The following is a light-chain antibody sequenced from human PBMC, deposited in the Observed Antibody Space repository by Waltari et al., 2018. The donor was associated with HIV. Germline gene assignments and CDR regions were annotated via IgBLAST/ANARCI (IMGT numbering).Light chain of an antibody. CDR2: DVC. CDR1: STDIDIYKF. V-gene: IGLV2-14*01. J-gene: IGLJ2*01. CDR3: SSYTRSHTLV. Sequence: QSALTQPASVSGSPGQSITISCSGTSTDIDIYKFVSWYRQFPGKAPQLLISDVCSRPVGIPLRFSGSKSGSAASLTISGLQTDDEADYYCSSYTRSHTLVFGGGTKLTVL.